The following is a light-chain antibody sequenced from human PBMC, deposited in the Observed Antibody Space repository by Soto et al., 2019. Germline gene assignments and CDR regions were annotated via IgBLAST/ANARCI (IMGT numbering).Light chain of an antibody. Sequence: QSALTQPASVSGSPEQSITISCTGTSGDIGTYNLVSWYQQYPGKAPQLIIYEGSERPSGVSHRFSGSKSGNTASLTISGLQAEDEADYYCCSYGGSSSFPYVFGTGTKVIVL. CDR3: CSYGGSSSFPYV. V-gene: IGLV2-23*03. CDR1: SGDIGTYNL. CDR2: EGS. J-gene: IGLJ1*01.